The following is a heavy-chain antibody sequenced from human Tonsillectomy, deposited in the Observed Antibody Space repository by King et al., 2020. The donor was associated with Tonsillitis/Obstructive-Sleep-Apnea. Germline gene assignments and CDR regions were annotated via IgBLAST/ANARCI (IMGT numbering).Heavy chain of an antibody. D-gene: IGHD3-10*01. CDR3: ARDEYYGSGSPFTDY. CDR1: GFTFSTYR. J-gene: IGHJ4*02. CDR2: IKQDGSER. Sequence: VQLVESGGGLVQPGGSLRLSCAASGFTFSTYRMSWVRQAPGKGLEWVANIKQDGSERYYVDSVKGRFTISRDNTKNSVFLQMNSLRAEDTAVYYCARDEYYGSGSPFTDYWGQGTLVTVSS. V-gene: IGHV3-7*03.